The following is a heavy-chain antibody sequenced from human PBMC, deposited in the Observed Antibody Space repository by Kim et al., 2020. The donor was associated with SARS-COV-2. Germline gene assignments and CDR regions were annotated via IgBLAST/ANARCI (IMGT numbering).Heavy chain of an antibody. J-gene: IGHJ4*02. V-gene: IGHV3-21*01. CDR2: SSSSSYI. D-gene: IGHD3-16*01. CDR3: ARDLI. Sequence: SSSSSYIYYADSGKGRFTISRDNAKNSLYLQMNSLRAEDTAVYYCARDLIWGQGTLVTVSS.